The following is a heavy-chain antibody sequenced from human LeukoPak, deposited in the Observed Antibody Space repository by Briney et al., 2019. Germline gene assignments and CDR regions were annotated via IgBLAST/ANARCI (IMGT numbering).Heavy chain of an antibody. Sequence: GGSLRLSCAASGFTFSSYTMNWVRQAPGKGLEWVSSISSSSSYIYYADSVKGRFTIPRDNAKNSLYLQMNSLRAEDTAVYYCARCITGTSLVSDYWGQGTLVTVSS. D-gene: IGHD1-20*01. CDR1: GFTFSSYT. CDR3: ARCITGTSLVSDY. CDR2: ISSSSSYI. J-gene: IGHJ4*02. V-gene: IGHV3-21*01.